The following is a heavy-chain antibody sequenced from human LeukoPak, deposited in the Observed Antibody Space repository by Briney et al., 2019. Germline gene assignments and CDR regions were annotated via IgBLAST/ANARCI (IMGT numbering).Heavy chain of an antibody. CDR1: GFTFDDYA. CDR2: ISWNSGSI. Sequence: GGSLRLPCAASGFTFDDYAMHWVRQAPGKGLEWVSGISWNSGSIGYADSVKGRFTISRDNAKNSLYLQMNSLRAEDTALYYCAKDSHRYYYDSSGYYEGRFDPWGQGTLVTVSS. CDR3: AKDSHRYYYDSSGYYEGRFDP. D-gene: IGHD3-22*01. V-gene: IGHV3-9*01. J-gene: IGHJ5*02.